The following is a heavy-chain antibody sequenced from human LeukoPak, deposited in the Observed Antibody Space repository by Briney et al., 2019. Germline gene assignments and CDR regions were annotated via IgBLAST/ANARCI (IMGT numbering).Heavy chain of an antibody. CDR2: ISANTGKT. D-gene: IGHD6-13*01. J-gene: IGHJ4*02. Sequence: ASVKVSCKTLGYSFATYGFCWVRQAPGDGLEWMGWISANTGKTSYAQKFQDRVTMTTDTSTTTAYMELRSLRLDDTAVYFCAKVAGDRMDYWGQGTLVTVSS. CDR1: GYSFATYG. V-gene: IGHV1-18*01. CDR3: AKVAGDRMDY.